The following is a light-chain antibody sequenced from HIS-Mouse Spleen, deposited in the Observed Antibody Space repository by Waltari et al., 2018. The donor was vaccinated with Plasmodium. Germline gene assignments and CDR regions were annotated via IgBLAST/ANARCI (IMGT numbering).Light chain of an antibody. CDR2: DAA. V-gene: IGKV3-11*01. CDR1: QIVSSY. Sequence: EIVLTQSPATLSLSPGERATLSCRASQIVSSYLAWYQQKPGQAPRLLIDDAANRATGIPARFSGSGSGTDFTLTISSLEPEDFAVYYCQQRSNWPPTFGQGTRLEIK. J-gene: IGKJ5*01. CDR3: QQRSNWPPT.